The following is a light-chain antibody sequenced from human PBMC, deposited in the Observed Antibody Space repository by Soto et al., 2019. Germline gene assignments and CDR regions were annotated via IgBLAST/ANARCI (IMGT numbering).Light chain of an antibody. V-gene: IGLV2-14*03. J-gene: IGLJ1*01. Sequence: QSALTQPPSVSGSPGQSITISCTGTSSDVGGYNYVSWYQHHPGKAPKIMIFDVSNRPSGVSNRFSGSKSGNTASLTISGLQAEDEADYYCSSYTASSTYVFGTGTKVTVL. CDR2: DVS. CDR3: SSYTASSTYV. CDR1: SSDVGGYNY.